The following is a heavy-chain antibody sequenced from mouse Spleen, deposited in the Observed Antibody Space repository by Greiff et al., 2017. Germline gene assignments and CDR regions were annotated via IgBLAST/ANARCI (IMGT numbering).Heavy chain of an antibody. CDR1: GYTFTSYY. J-gene: IGHJ2*01. CDR2: IYPGDGST. CDR3: AREGIPYYFDY. V-gene: IGHV1S56*01. Sequence: VKLQESGPELVKPGASVKMSCKASGYTFTSYYIHWVKQRPGQGLEWIGWIYPGDGSTKYNEKFKGKTTLTADKSSSTAYMLLSSLTSEDSAIYFCAREGIPYYFDYWGQGTTLTVSS.